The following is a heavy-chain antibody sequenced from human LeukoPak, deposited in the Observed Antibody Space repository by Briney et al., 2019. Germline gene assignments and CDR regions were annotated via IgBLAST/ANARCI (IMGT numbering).Heavy chain of an antibody. CDR3: ARSSYYDFWSGYYKNWFDP. CDR1: GFTFSSYG. J-gene: IGHJ5*02. Sequence: GGSLRLSCAASGFTFSSYGIHWVRQAPGKGLEWVAVISYDGSNKYYADSVKGRFTISRDNSKNTLYLQMNSLRAEDTAVYYCARSSYYDFWSGYYKNWFDPWGQGTLVTVSS. CDR2: ISYDGSNK. V-gene: IGHV3-30*03. D-gene: IGHD3-3*01.